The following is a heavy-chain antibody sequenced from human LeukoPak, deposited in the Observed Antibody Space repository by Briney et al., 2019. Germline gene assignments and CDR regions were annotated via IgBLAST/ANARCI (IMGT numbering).Heavy chain of an antibody. V-gene: IGHV1-2*02. D-gene: IGHD2-15*01. Sequence: ASVKVSCKSSGYIFTDYYLHLVRQAPGQGLELMGWIKPESGRTHYAQKFQGGVTMTRDTSISTAYMELSRLRSDDTDLYYCARGGKYGCSAGSCYSDYWGQGTLVTVSS. CDR2: IKPESGRT. CDR1: GYIFTDYY. CDR3: ARGGKYGCSAGSCYSDY. J-gene: IGHJ4*02.